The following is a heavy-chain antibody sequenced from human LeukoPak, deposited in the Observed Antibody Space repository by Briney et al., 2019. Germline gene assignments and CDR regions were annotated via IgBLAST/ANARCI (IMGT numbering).Heavy chain of an antibody. D-gene: IGHD3-10*01. CDR1: GFTFSSYE. V-gene: IGHV3-21*01. CDR2: ISSSSSYI. Sequence: GGSLRLSCAASGFTFSSYEMNWVRQAPGKGLEWVSSISSSSSYIFDADSVKGRFTISRDNAKNLLYLQMDSLRAEDTAVFHCARGPQVPREGMTFDHWGQGTLVTVSS. CDR3: ARGPQVPREGMTFDH. J-gene: IGHJ4*02.